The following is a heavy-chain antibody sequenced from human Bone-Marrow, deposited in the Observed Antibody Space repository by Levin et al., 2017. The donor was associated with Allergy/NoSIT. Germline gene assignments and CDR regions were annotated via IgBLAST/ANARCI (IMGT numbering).Heavy chain of an antibody. V-gene: IGHV3-30*04. J-gene: IGHJ3*01. CDR1: TSTFSRYV. CDR3: ATAGRTSGYADAFEF. D-gene: IGHD3-22*01. Sequence: GESLKISCTASTSTFSRYVLHWVRQAPGKGLEWVAVISHDETSEAFAESVKGRFTISKDNSKRTLYLQMNSLRQEDTAVYYCATAGRTSGYADAFEFWGQGTMVAVSS. CDR2: ISHDETSE.